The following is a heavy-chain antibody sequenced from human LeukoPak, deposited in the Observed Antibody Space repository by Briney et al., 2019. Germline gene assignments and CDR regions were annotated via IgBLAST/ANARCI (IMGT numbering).Heavy chain of an antibody. CDR1: GFTFSSYG. V-gene: IGHV3-30*18. Sequence: PGGSLRLSCAASGFTFSSYGMHWVRQAPGKGLEWVAVISYDGSNKYYADSVKGRFTISRDNSKNTLYLQMNSLRAEDTAVYYCAKTLLVRGGAFDIWGQGTMVTVSS. J-gene: IGHJ3*02. D-gene: IGHD4-23*01. CDR2: ISYDGSNK. CDR3: AKTLLVRGGAFDI.